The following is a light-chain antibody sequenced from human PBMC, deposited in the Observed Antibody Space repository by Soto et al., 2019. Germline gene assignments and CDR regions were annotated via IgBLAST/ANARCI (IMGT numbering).Light chain of an antibody. CDR3: QQRTNRPPIT. J-gene: IGKJ5*01. CDR1: QSVSSY. CDR2: DTS. Sequence: ESVLKHCPPTLSLTPGERATLSCRASQSVSSYLAWYQQRPGQAPRLLIFDTSNRATDIPARFSGSGSGTDFTLTISGLEPEDFAVYYCQQRTNRPPITFGQGTRPEI. V-gene: IGKV3-11*01.